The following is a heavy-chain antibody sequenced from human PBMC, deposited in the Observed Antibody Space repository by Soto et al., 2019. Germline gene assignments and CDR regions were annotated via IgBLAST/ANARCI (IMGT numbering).Heavy chain of an antibody. J-gene: IGHJ3*01. CDR3: AYSTGWYRHDV. D-gene: IGHD6-19*01. Sequence: QVQLQESGPGLVKPSGTLSLTCAVSGDSISNSRWWTWVRQPPGKGLGWIGDIFHSGDTNYNPSLKRXVFISVDKSQNQFSLKVSSVTAADTAVYYCAYSTGWYRHDVWGQGTLVTVSS. CDR2: IFHSGDT. CDR1: GDSISNSRW. V-gene: IGHV4-4*02.